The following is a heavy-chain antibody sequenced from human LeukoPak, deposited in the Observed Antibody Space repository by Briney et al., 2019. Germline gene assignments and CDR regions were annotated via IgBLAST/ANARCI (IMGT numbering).Heavy chain of an antibody. D-gene: IGHD3-10*01. V-gene: IGHV1-18*01. J-gene: IGHJ4*02. Sequence: ASGKVSCKASGYTFTSYGISWVRQAPGQGLEWMGWISAYNGNTNYAQKLQGRVTMTTDTSTSTAYMELRSLRSDDTAVYYCAREEVVRGVIAPDYWGQGTLVTVSS. CDR2: ISAYNGNT. CDR3: AREEVVRGVIAPDY. CDR1: GYTFTSYG.